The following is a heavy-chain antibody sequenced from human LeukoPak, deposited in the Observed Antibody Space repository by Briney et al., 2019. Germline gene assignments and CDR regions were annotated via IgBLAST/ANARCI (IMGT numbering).Heavy chain of an antibody. D-gene: IGHD2-21*02. CDR1: GFTFSSYA. CDR2: ISGSGGST. V-gene: IGHV3-23*01. CDR3: ARESPACGEDCYFDY. J-gene: IGHJ4*02. Sequence: HPGGSLILSCAASGFTFSSYAMSWVRHAPGKGLEWVSAISGSGGSTYYADSVKGRFTISRDNSKNTLYLQMNSLRTDDTAVYYCARESPACGEDCYFDYWGQGTLVTVSS.